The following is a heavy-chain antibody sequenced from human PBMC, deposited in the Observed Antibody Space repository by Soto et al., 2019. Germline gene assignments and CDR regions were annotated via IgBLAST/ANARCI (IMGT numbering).Heavy chain of an antibody. CDR1: VYSLASYW. CDR2: IYAGDSET. V-gene: IGHV5-51*01. D-gene: IGHD6-19*01. J-gene: IGHJ4*02. CDR3: ATSLSVTGNFDY. Sequence: PWESRKISCEFSVYSLASYWIGWFRQMPGKGLEWIGIIYAGDSETKYSPPFQGHVTMSADKSISTAYLQWSSLKASDTAMYYCATSLSVTGNFDYWGQGTLVTVSS.